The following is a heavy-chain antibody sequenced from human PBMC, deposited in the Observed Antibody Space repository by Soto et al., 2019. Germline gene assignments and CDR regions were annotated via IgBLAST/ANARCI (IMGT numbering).Heavy chain of an antibody. CDR1: GLTFSRQD. Sequence: SVKVSCKASGLTFSRQDMRWVRQAPGQGLEWMGGIIPIFGTPQYAEKFQDRVTITADESTSTAYMELSSLTSEDTAVYYCATNEGRDGYGFDYWGQGTLVTVPS. CDR3: ATNEGRDGYGFDY. V-gene: IGHV1-69*13. J-gene: IGHJ4*02. D-gene: IGHD5-12*01. CDR2: IIPIFGTP.